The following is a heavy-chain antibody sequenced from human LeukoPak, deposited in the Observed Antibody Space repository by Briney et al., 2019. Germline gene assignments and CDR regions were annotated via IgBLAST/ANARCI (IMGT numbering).Heavy chain of an antibody. J-gene: IGHJ3*02. CDR3: AREEYSSSWDQDAFDI. CDR1: GFIFSSYG. V-gene: IGHV3-30*02. Sequence: PGGSLRLSCAASGFIFSSYGMHWVRQAPGKGLEWVAFIRYDGSKKYYADSVKGRFTISRDNSKNTLYLQMNSLRAEDTAVYYCAREEYSSSWDQDAFDIWGQGTMVTVSS. CDR2: IRYDGSKK. D-gene: IGHD6-13*01.